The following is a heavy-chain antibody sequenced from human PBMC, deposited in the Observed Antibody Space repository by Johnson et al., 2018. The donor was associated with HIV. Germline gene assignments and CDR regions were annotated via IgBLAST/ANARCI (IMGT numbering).Heavy chain of an antibody. V-gene: IGHV3-30*18. CDR1: GFTFSPSS. CDR3: AKDQGITMIVVVAGAFDI. D-gene: IGHD3-22*01. CDR2: ISYDGSNK. J-gene: IGHJ3*02. Sequence: QVQLVESGGGLVQPVGSLRLSCVASGFTFSPSSINWVRQPPGMGLEWVAVISYDGSNKYYADSVKGRFTISRDNSKNTLYLQMNSLRAEDTAVYYCAKDQGITMIVVVAGAFDIWGQGTMVTVSS.